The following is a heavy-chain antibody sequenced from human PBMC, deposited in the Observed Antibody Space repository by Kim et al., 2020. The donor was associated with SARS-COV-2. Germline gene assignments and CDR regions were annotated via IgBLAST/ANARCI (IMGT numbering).Heavy chain of an antibody. CDR3: ARDLVYYGMDV. D-gene: IGHD2-8*02. CDR2: IYSGGST. CDR1: GFTVSSNY. V-gene: IGHV3-53*01. Sequence: GGSLRLSCAASGFTVSSNYMSWVRQAPGKGLEWVSVIYSGGSTYYADAEKGRLTISSDNSKNTLYLQMNSVRAEETAGYYCARDLVYYGMDVWCQGTTVTVSS. J-gene: IGHJ6*02.